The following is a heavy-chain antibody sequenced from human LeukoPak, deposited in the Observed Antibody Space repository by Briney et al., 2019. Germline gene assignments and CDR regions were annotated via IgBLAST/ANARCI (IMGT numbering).Heavy chain of an antibody. CDR1: GGSFSGYY. CDR2: INHSGST. Sequence: PSETLSLTCAVYGGSFSGYYWSWIRQPPGKGLEWIGEINHSGSTNYNPSLKSRVTISVDTSKNQFSLKLSSVTAADTAVYYCARSVGIAVAGKPLNWFDPWGQGTLVTVSS. V-gene: IGHV4-34*01. D-gene: IGHD6-19*01. CDR3: ARSVGIAVAGKPLNWFDP. J-gene: IGHJ5*02.